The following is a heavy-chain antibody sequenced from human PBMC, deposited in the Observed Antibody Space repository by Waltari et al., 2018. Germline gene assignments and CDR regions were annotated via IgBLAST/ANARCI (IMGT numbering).Heavy chain of an antibody. CDR2: ICGSGGTT. CDR1: GFTFSSYV. CDR3: AKDRTGPYSITALDS. Sequence: EVQLLEPGGGLIQPGGSLRLSCAASGFTFSSYVMSWVRQAPGKGLEGVPAICGSGGTTYYADSVKGRFTISRDNSKNTVYLQMNSLRAEDTAVYYCAKDRTGPYSITALDSWGQGTLVTVSS. D-gene: IGHD4-4*01. J-gene: IGHJ4*02. V-gene: IGHV3-23*01.